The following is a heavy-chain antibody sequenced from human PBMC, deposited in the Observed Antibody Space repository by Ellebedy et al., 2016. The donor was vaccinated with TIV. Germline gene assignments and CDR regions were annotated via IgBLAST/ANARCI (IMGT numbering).Heavy chain of an antibody. V-gene: IGHV1-69*13. CDR1: GYIFTSFG. Sequence: ASVKVSCKASGYIFTSFGINWVRQAPGQGLEWIGAFLPMFGTATSAQKFQGRVTITADESMTTAYMDLSSLRSEDTAVYYCARVRWATVARGVPFHYGMDVWGQGTTVTVTS. J-gene: IGHJ6*02. D-gene: IGHD3-10*01. CDR3: ARVRWATVARGVPFHYGMDV. CDR2: FLPMFGTA.